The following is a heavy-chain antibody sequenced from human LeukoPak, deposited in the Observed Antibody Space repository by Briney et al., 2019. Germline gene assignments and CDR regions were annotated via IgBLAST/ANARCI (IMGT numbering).Heavy chain of an antibody. J-gene: IGHJ4*02. D-gene: IGHD4-23*01. CDR3: ALSTVVTPFVPGY. V-gene: IGHV1-69*04. CDR1: GYTFTTYD. Sequence: GASVKVSCRASGYTFTTYDINWVRQAPGQGLEWMGRIIPILGIANYAQKFQGRVTITADKSTSTAYMELSSLRSEDTAVYYCALSTVVTPFVPGYWGQGTLVTVSS. CDR2: IIPILGIA.